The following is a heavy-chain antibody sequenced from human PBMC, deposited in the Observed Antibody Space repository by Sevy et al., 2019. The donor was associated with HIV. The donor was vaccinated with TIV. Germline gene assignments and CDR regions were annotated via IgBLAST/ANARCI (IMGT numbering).Heavy chain of an antibody. CDR1: GYTFTGYY. D-gene: IGHD3-10*01. J-gene: IGHJ5*02. CDR2: INPNSGGT. Sequence: ASVKVSCKASGYTFTGYYMHWVRQAPGQGLEWMGWINPNSGGTNYAQKFQGRVTMTRDTSISTAYMELSRLRSDDTAVYYCARDRRGRPQSNWFDPWGLGTLVTVSS. CDR3: ARDRRGRPQSNWFDP. V-gene: IGHV1-2*02.